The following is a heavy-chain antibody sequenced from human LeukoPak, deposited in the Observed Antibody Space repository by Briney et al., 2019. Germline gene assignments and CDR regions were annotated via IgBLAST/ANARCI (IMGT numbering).Heavy chain of an antibody. Sequence: GSVKVSCKASGYTFTGYYMHWVRQAPGQGLEWMGWINPNSGGTNYAQKFQGRVTMTRDTSISTAYMELSRLRSDDTAVYYCARLAAGTRIVLDPWGQGTLVTVSS. CDR2: INPNSGGT. J-gene: IGHJ5*02. D-gene: IGHD6-13*01. CDR1: GYTFTGYY. V-gene: IGHV1-2*02. CDR3: ARLAAGTRIVLDP.